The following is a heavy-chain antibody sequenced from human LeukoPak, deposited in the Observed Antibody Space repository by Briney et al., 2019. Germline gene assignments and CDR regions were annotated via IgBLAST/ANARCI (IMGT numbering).Heavy chain of an antibody. Sequence: KSSETLSLTCAVYGGSFSGYYWSWIRQPPGKGLEWIGEINQSGSTNYNPSLKSRVTISVDTSKNQFSLKLSSVTAADTAVYYCASGGGIQLWTPPNYWGQGTLVTVSS. J-gene: IGHJ4*02. CDR3: ASGGGIQLWTPPNY. CDR1: GGSFSGYY. D-gene: IGHD5-18*01. CDR2: INQSGST. V-gene: IGHV4-34*01.